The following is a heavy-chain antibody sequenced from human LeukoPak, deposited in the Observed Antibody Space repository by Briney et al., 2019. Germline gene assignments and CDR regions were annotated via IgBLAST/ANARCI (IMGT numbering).Heavy chain of an antibody. Sequence: SETLSLTCTVSVGFLSSYYWSWIRQPPGKGLEGVGYIYYSGSTNYNPSLKSRVTISVDTSKNQFSLKLSSVTAADTAVYYCARHPPLLWFGESQAYGMDVWGQGTTVTVSS. V-gene: IGHV4-59*08. CDR2: IYYSGST. CDR1: VGFLSSYY. J-gene: IGHJ6*02. D-gene: IGHD3-10*01. CDR3: ARHPPLLWFGESQAYGMDV.